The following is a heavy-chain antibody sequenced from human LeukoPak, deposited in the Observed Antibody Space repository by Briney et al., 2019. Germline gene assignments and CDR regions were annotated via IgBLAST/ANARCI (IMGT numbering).Heavy chain of an antibody. J-gene: IGHJ4*02. Sequence: ASVKVSCKASGYTFSNYGISWVRQAPGQGLEWMGWISAYDGNTNYAQKLQGRVTMTTDTSTSTAYMELRSLRFDDTAVYYCARDSRTYGDYFDYWGQGTLVTVSS. V-gene: IGHV1-18*01. CDR2: ISAYDGNT. CDR3: ARDSRTYGDYFDY. CDR1: GYTFSNYG. D-gene: IGHD4-17*01.